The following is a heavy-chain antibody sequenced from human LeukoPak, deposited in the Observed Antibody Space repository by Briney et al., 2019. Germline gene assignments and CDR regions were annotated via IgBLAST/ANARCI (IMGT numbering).Heavy chain of an antibody. D-gene: IGHD2-2*01. V-gene: IGHV1-18*01. CDR1: GYTFTSYG. Sequence: ASVKVSCKASGYTFTSYGISWVRQAPGQGLEWMGWISAYNGNTNYAQKLQGRVTMTTDTSTCTAYMELRSLRSDDTAVYYCARDDVVVPAAMGYYYHGMDVWGQGTTVTVSS. J-gene: IGHJ6*02. CDR3: ARDDVVVPAAMGYYYHGMDV. CDR2: ISAYNGNT.